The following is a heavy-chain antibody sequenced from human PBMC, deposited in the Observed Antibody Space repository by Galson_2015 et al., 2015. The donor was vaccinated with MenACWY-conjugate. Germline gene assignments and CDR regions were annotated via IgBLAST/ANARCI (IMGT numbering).Heavy chain of an antibody. CDR1: GFTLSSYA. CDR2: ISSSGGST. J-gene: IGHJ4*02. CDR3: ARGGVARLWYFDY. V-gene: IGHV3-23*01. D-gene: IGHD3-10*01. Sequence: SLRLSCPASGFTLSSYAMSWVRQAPGKGLEWASTISSSGGSTYYSDSVKGRFTITRDNSKNTLYLQMNSLRAEDTAVYYCARGGVARLWYFDYWGQGTLVTVSS.